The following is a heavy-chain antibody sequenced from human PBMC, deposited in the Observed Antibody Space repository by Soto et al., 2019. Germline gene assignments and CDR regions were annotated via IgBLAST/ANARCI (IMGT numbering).Heavy chain of an antibody. CDR3: ARLIGNSWFPE. J-gene: IGHJ4*02. CDR2: TYYRSKWSY. D-gene: IGHD6-13*01. CDR1: GDSVSSNSAT. Sequence: QVQLQQSGPGLVKPSQTLSLTCAISGDSVSSNSATWDWIRQSPSRGLEWLGRTYYRSKWSYDYAVSVQXRXPXSXXTSKNQFSLHLNSVTPEDTAVYYCARLIGNSWFPEWGQGTLVTVSS. V-gene: IGHV6-1*01.